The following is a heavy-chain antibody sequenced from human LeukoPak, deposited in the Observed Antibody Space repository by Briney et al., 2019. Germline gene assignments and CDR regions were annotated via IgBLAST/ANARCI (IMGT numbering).Heavy chain of an antibody. J-gene: IGHJ5*02. CDR3: ARDIRNWFDP. V-gene: IGHV1-69*13. CDR2: IIPIFGTA. CDR1: GGTFSTYA. Sequence: SVKVSCKASGGTFSTYAINWVRQSPGQGLEWMGGIIPIFGTAIYAQKFQGRVTITADESTSTAYWELSSLRSEDTAVYYCARDIRNWFDPWGQGTLVTVSS.